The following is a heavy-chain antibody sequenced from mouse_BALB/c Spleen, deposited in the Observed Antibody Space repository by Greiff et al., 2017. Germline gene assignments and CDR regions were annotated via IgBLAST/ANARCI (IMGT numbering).Heavy chain of an antibody. CDR2: ILPGSGST. V-gene: IGHV1-9*01. CDR1: GYTFSSYW. J-gene: IGHJ3*01. D-gene: IGHD2-10*01. CDR3: ARRTYYDPAWFAY. Sequence: QVQLQQSGAELMKPGASVKISCKATGYTFSSYWIEWVKQRPGHGLEWIGEILPGSGSTNYNEKFKGKATFTADTSSNTAYMQLSSLTSEDSAVYYCARRTYYDPAWFAYWGQGTLVTVSA.